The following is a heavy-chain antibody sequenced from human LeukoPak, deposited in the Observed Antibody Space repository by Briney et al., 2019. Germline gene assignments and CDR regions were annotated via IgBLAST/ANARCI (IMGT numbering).Heavy chain of an antibody. Sequence: GGSLRLSCAASGFTFSLHYMDWVRQSPGQGVEWVGLIRNKADGYTTIYSASVKGRFTISRDDSKNSVYLQMDSLKAEDTAVYYCGDLGSAGTDHWGQGTLVTVSS. CDR2: IRNKADGYTT. CDR1: GFTFSLHY. J-gene: IGHJ4*02. V-gene: IGHV3-72*01. D-gene: IGHD3-10*01. CDR3: GDLGSAGTDH.